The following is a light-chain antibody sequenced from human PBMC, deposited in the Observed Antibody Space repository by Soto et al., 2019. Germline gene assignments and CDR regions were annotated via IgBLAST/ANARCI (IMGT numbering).Light chain of an antibody. Sequence: DIQITQSPHSLSASLGHSHTITRRPSQNIRTYLNWYQQKPGRAPTLLIHSAPALPSGVPTRFRGRGSGTEFPLTLSSLQAEDFANYYCPPAGSLPITFGQGTRLEI. CDR1: QNIRTY. V-gene: IGKV1-39*01. CDR3: PPAGSLPIT. CDR2: SAP. J-gene: IGKJ5*01.